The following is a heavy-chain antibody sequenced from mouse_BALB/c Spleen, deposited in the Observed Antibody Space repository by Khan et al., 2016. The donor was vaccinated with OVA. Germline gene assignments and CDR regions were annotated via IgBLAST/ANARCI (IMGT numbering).Heavy chain of an antibody. CDR1: GFSLDKYS. CDR3: ARRGYDYGRGALFVY. V-gene: IGHV2-2*02. Sequence: QVQLKESGPGLVAPSQSLSITCTVSGFSLDKYSVHWIRQSPGKGLEWLGVIWSAGSTDYNAALISRLTITKDNSRSQVFCKVNSLQPNDTAIYYCARRGYDYGRGALFVYWGQGTLVTVSA. D-gene: IGHD2-4*01. J-gene: IGHJ3*01. CDR2: IWSAGST.